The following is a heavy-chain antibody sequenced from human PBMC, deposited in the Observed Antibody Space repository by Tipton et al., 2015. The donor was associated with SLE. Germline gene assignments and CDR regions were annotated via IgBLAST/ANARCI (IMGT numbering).Heavy chain of an antibody. CDR1: GFIFTSSA. V-gene: IGHV3-23*05. J-gene: IGHJ4*02. CDR2: ITSSGASGIST. D-gene: IGHD3-16*01. Sequence: SLRLSCAASGFIFTSSAMTWVRQAPGKGLEWVSSITSSGASGISTYYADSVKGRFIISRDNSKNTLYLQMNSLRVEDTAVYFCAKAAWGGLNDYWGQETLVTVSS. CDR3: AKAAWGGLNDY.